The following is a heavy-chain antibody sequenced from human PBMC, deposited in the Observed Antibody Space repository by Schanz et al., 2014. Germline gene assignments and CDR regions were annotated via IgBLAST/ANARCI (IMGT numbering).Heavy chain of an antibody. V-gene: IGHV1-2*06. CDR2: INPNSGGT. J-gene: IGHJ5*02. CDR1: GYTFTGYY. CDR3: ARESVSRTRLFDP. Sequence: QVQLVQSGAEVKKPGASVKVSCKASGYTFTGYYIHWVRQAPGQGLEWMGRINPNSGGTNYAQKFQGRVTMTRDMSINTVYMELSTLTSDDTAVYYCARESVSRTRLFDPWGQGTLVTVSS. D-gene: IGHD3-3*01.